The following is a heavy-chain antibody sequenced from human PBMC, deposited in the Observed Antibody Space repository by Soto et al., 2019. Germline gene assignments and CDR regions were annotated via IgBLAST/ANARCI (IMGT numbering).Heavy chain of an antibody. Sequence: QVQVVESGGGVVQPGRSLRLSCAASGFSFRNYGMQWVRQAPGKGLEWVALISHDGTNKYYSDSVKARFTISRDNSKNTLYLQMNSLTLEDTAVYYCAGGYSYGDYWGQGTRVTVSS. D-gene: IGHD5-18*01. CDR2: ISHDGTNK. J-gene: IGHJ4*02. CDR1: GFSFRNYG. CDR3: AGGYSYGDY. V-gene: IGHV3-30*03.